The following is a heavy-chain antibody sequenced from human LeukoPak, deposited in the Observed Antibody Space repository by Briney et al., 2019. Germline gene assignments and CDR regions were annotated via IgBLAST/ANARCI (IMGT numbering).Heavy chain of an antibody. D-gene: IGHD3-16*01. CDR3: AREFGSYGMDV. V-gene: IGHV3-33*08. CDR1: GFTFSSYG. CDR2: IWYDGSNK. Sequence: GRSLRLSCAASGFTFSSYGMHWVRQAPGKGLEWVAVIWYDGSNKYYADSVKGRFTISRDNSKNTLYLQMNSLRAEDTAVYYCAREFGSYGMDVWGQGTTVTVSS. J-gene: IGHJ6*02.